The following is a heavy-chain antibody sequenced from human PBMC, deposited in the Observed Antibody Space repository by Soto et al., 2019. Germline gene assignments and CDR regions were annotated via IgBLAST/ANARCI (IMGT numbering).Heavy chain of an antibody. J-gene: IGHJ4*02. D-gene: IGHD6-19*01. V-gene: IGHV3-11*04. CDR2: ITSSGTNI. CDR3: VRGYTGGWSRGGYFDY. CDR1: GFTFSAYY. Sequence: SLILCCAASGFTFSAYYISWIRQAPGRGLEWLTHITSSGTNIFYGDSVKCRFTISRDNARNSLSLQMHSLRAEDKAVYYCVRGYTGGWSRGGYFDYWGQGAVVAVSS.